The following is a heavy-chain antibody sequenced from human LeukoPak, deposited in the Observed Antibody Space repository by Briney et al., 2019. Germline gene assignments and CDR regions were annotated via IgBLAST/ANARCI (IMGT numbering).Heavy chain of an antibody. J-gene: IGHJ4*02. D-gene: IGHD6-19*01. CDR1: GFTFSSYE. V-gene: IGHV3-48*03. CDR2: ISSSGSTI. Sequence: GGSLRLSCSASGFTFSSYEMNWVRQAPGKGLEWVSYISSSGSTIYYADSVKGRFTISRDNAKNSLYLQMNSLRAEDTAVYYCARTNPSRYSSGCFDYWGQGTLVTVSS. CDR3: ARTNPSRYSSGCFDY.